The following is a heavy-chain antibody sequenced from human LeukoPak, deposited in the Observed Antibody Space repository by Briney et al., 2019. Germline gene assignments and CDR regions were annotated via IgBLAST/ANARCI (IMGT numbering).Heavy chain of an antibody. D-gene: IGHD6-13*01. Sequence: GGSLRLSCVASGFTFSDYYMNWIRQAPGKGLEWVSYITTSGSTIYYIDSVKGRFTISRDNAKNSLYLQMNSLRAEDTALYYCAKDIRAAAGTVDYWGQGTLVTVSS. CDR1: GFTFSDYY. CDR3: AKDIRAAAGTVDY. J-gene: IGHJ4*02. CDR2: ITTSGSTI. V-gene: IGHV3-11*01.